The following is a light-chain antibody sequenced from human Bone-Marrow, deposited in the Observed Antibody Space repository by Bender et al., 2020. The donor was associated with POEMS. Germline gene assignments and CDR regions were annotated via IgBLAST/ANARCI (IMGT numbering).Light chain of an antibody. CDR3: ASYAGSNKYV. Sequence: QSALTQPRSVSGSPGQSVTISCTATTSDIGGHNSVSWYQHHPGKAPEVMIFEVTQRPSGVPDRFSGSKSGNTASLTISGLRTEDEADYYCASYAGSNKYVFGTGTKVTVL. V-gene: IGLV2-11*01. J-gene: IGLJ1*01. CDR2: EVT. CDR1: TSDIGGHNS.